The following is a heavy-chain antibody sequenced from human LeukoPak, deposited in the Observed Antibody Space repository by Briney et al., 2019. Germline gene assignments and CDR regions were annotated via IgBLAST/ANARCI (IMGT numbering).Heavy chain of an antibody. CDR1: GGSISSYY. CDR2: IYYSGST. Sequence: SETLSLTCTVSGGSISSYYWSWIRQHPGKGLEWIGYIYYSGSTYYNPSLKSRVTISVDTSKNQFSLKLSSVTAADTAVYYCAREVVEREFDYWGQGTLVTVSS. V-gene: IGHV4-59*06. D-gene: IGHD2-15*01. J-gene: IGHJ4*02. CDR3: AREVVEREFDY.